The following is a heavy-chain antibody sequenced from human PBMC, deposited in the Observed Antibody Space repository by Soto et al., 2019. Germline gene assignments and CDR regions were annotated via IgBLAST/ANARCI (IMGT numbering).Heavy chain of an antibody. V-gene: IGHV3-30-3*01. CDR3: ARDRRGVAGY. Sequence: QVQLVESGGGVVQPGRSLRLSCAASGFTFSSYAMHWVRQAPGKGLEWVAVISYDGSNKYYADSVKGRFTISRDNSKNTLYLQMNILRAEDTAVYYCARDRRGVAGYWGQGTLVTVSS. D-gene: IGHD3-10*01. J-gene: IGHJ4*02. CDR2: ISYDGSNK. CDR1: GFTFSSYA.